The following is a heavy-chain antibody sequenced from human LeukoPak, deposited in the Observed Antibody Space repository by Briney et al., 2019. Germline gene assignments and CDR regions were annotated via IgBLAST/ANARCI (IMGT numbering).Heavy chain of an antibody. CDR2: VYYNGNT. CDR3: ARDLVTRLNQYYDFWRFDP. V-gene: IGHV4-59*12. CDR1: GEPISSYY. J-gene: IGHJ5*02. Sequence: SETLSLTCLVSGEPISSYYWSWIRQAPGRGPEYIGNVYYNGNTNHNPSLKSRVAISVDASKNQFSLKLSSVTAADTAVYYCARDLVTRLNQYYDFWRFDPWGQGTLVTVSS. D-gene: IGHD3-3*01.